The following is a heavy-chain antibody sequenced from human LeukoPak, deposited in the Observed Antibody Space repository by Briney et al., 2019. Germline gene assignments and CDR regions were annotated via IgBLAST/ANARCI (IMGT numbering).Heavy chain of an antibody. V-gene: IGHV3-23*01. CDR3: AKKSRATVGYLDY. CDR2: ISGSGGST. CDR1: GFTFSSYA. J-gene: IGHJ4*02. D-gene: IGHD5-18*01. Sequence: QAGGSLRLSCAASGFTFSSYAMSWVRQAPGKGLEWVSAISGSGGSTYYADSVKGRFTISRDNSKNTLYLQMNSLRAEDTAVYYCAKKSRATVGYLDYWGQGTLVTVSS.